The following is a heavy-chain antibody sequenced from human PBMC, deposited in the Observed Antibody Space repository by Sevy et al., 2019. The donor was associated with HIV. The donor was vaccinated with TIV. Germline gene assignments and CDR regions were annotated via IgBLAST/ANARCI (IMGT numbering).Heavy chain of an antibody. V-gene: IGHV3-23*01. J-gene: IGHJ4*02. CDR3: AREGCSKPHDY. CDR1: GFTFSNYA. Sequence: GSLRLSCAASGFTFSNYAMSWVRHAPGEGLEWVSTYSFGRGKIIYADSVKGRFTISRDNSKNTLYLQMNSLRAEDTALYYCAREGCSKPHDYWGQGTLVTVSS. CDR2: YSFGRGKI. D-gene: IGHD2-2*01.